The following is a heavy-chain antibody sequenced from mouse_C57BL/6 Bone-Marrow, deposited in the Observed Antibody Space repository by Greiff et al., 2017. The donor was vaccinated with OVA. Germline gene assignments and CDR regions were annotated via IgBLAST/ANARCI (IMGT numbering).Heavy chain of an antibody. J-gene: IGHJ4*01. V-gene: IGHV1-64*01. CDR2: IHPNSGST. D-gene: IGHD5-1*01. CDR3: ASDNAGVAKDY. CDR1: GYTFTSYC. Sequence: VQLQQSGAELVKPGASVKLSCKASGYTFTSYCMHWVKQRPGQGLEWIGMIHPNSGSTNYNEKFKGKATLTVDKSSSTAYMQLSSLTSEDSAVYYCASDNAGVAKDYWGQGTPVTVSS.